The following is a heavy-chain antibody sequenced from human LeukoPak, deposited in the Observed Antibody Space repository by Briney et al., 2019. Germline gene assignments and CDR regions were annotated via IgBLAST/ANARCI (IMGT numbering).Heavy chain of an antibody. Sequence: PGRSLRLSCAASGFTFSNYAFHWVRQAPGKGLEWVALTSYDGSKKYYADSVKGRFTLSRDNSKNTLSLQMNSLRAEDTAVYYCARVDGSDWNAYFYYLDVWGKGTTVTVSS. CDR2: TSYDGSKK. CDR1: GFTFSNYA. J-gene: IGHJ6*03. CDR3: ARVDGSDWNAYFYYLDV. V-gene: IGHV3-30*04. D-gene: IGHD1-1*01.